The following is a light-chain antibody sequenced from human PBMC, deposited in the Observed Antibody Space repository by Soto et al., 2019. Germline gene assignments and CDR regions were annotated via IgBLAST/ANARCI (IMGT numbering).Light chain of an antibody. Sequence: QSALTQPASASGSPGQSIAISCTGTSRDVGGYNYVSWYQQHPGKAPKLMIYEVSNRPSGVANRFSGSKSGNTASLTISGLQPEDDADDYCSLSTTSSTIVLGTGTKLTVL. CDR3: SLSTTSSTIV. CDR2: EVS. J-gene: IGLJ1*01. V-gene: IGLV2-14*01. CDR1: SRDVGGYNY.